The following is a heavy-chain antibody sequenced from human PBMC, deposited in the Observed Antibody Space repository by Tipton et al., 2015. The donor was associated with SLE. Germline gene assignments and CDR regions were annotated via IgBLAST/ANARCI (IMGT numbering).Heavy chain of an antibody. CDR3: ARGVGDPEAFDI. V-gene: IGHV4-4*08. CDR2: IYTSGST. Sequence: TLSLTCTVSGGSISRYYWSWIRQPPGKGLEWIGRIYTSGSTNYNPSLKSRVTISVDTSKNQFSLKLSSVTAADTAVYYCARGVGDPEAFDIWGQGTMVTVSS. CDR1: GGSISRYY. D-gene: IGHD1-26*01. J-gene: IGHJ3*02.